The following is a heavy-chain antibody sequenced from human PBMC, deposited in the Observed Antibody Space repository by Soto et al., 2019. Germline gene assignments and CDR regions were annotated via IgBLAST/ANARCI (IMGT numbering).Heavy chain of an antibody. CDR3: AFPATNDF. CDR1: GGSINSNNW. V-gene: IGHV4-4*02. J-gene: IGHJ4*02. CDR2: VYHSGST. Sequence: SETLSLTCAVSGGSINSNNWWSWVRQPPGKGLEWIGEVYHSGSTNYNPSLKSRVAISMDQSKNLFSLTLSSVTAADTAVYYCAFPATNDFWGQGTLVTVSS. D-gene: IGHD4-4*01.